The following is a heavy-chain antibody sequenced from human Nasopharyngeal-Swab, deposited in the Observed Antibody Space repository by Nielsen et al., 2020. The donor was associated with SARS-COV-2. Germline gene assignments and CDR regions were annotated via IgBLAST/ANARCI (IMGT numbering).Heavy chain of an antibody. Sequence: PGGSLRLSCAASGFTFSSYGMHWVRQAPGKGLEWVAVISYDGSNKYYADSVKGRFTISRDNSKNTLYLQMNSLRAEDTAVYYCARPYSGSYWSYFDYWGQGTLVTVSS. D-gene: IGHD1-26*01. V-gene: IGHV3-30*03. CDR3: ARPYSGSYWSYFDY. CDR2: ISYDGSNK. J-gene: IGHJ4*02. CDR1: GFTFSSYG.